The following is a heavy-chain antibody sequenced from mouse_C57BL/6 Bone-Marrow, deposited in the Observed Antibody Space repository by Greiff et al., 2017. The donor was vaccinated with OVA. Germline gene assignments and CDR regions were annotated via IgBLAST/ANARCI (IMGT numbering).Heavy chain of an antibody. Sequence: EVKLVESGGGLVKPGGSLKLSCAASGFTFSSYTMSWVRQTPEKRLEWVATISGGGGNTYYPDSVKGRFTISRDNAKNTLYLQMSSLRSEDTALYYCARSLYGSSYRYYYAMDYWGQGTSVTVSS. D-gene: IGHD1-1*01. CDR3: ARSLYGSSYRYYYAMDY. CDR2: ISGGGGNT. CDR1: GFTFSSYT. J-gene: IGHJ4*01. V-gene: IGHV5-9*01.